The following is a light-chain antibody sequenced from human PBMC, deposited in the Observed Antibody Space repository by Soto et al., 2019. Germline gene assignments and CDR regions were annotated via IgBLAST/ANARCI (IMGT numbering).Light chain of an antibody. CDR1: QSVTSTY. V-gene: IGKV3-20*01. CDR2: GAS. Sequence: DTVLTQSPGTLSLSPGERATLSCRASQSVTSTYLAWYQQKPGQAPRLLIYGASTRATGIPDRFSGGGSGTDCTLTISRLEPEDFAVYYCQQYAYPPWTFGHGTKVEIK. J-gene: IGKJ1*01. CDR3: QQYAYPPWT.